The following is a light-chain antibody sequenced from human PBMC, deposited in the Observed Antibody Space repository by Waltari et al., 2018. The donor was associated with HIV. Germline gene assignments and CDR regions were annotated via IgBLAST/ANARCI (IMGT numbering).Light chain of an antibody. V-gene: IGLV1-40*01. J-gene: IGLJ2*01. CDR2: GDS. Sequence: QSVLPQPPSVSGAPGQRVTISCTGSSSNIGAGYDVHWYQHFPGTAPKILIFGDSNRPSGVPDRFSGSKSGTSASLAITGLQAEDEADYYCQSYDTGLVFGGGTKLTVL. CDR1: SSNIGAGYD. CDR3: QSYDTGLV.